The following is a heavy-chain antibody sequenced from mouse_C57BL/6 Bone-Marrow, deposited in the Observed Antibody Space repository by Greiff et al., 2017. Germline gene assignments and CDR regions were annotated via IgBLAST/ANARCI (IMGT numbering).Heavy chain of an antibody. CDR1: GFTFSDYY. CDR3: ARRSLTGTLFAY. CDR2: ISNGGGST. V-gene: IGHV5-12*01. Sequence: EVQRVESGGGLVQPGGSLKLSCAASGFTFSDYYMYWVRQTQEKRLEWVAYISNGGGSTYYPDTVKGRFPSSRDNAKNTLYLQMSRLKSEDTAIYYCARRSLTGTLFAYWGQGTLVTVSA. J-gene: IGHJ3*01. D-gene: IGHD4-1*01.